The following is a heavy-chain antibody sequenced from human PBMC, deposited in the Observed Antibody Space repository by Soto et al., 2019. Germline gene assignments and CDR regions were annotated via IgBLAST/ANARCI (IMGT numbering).Heavy chain of an antibody. CDR1: GYSFTSYW. D-gene: IGHD1-1*01. CDR2: IYPGDSDT. Sequence: GESLKISCKGSGYSFTSYWIGWVRQMPGKGLEWMGIIYPGDSDTRYSPSFQGQVTISVDKSISTAYLQWSSLRASDAAMYYCARVENDSYFDYWGQGALVTVSS. CDR3: ARVENDSYFDY. V-gene: IGHV5-51*01. J-gene: IGHJ4*01.